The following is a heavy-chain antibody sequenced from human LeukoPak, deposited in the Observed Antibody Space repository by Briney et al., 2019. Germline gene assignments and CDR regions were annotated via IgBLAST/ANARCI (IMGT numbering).Heavy chain of an antibody. J-gene: IGHJ4*02. CDR2: INPNSGGT. V-gene: IGHV1-2*02. D-gene: IGHD1-26*01. Sequence: ASVKVSCKASGYTFTGYYIHWVRQAPGQGLEWMGCINPNSGGTNYAQKFQGRVTMTRDTSISTAYMELSRLRSDDTAVYYCASRPDVGATADYWGQGTLVTVSS. CDR1: GYTFTGYY. CDR3: ASRPDVGATADY.